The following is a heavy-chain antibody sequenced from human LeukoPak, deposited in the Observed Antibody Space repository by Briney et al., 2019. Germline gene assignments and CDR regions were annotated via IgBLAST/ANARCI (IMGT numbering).Heavy chain of an antibody. CDR1: GDSVSRSDSY. Sequence: NSSETLSLTCSVSGDSVSRSDSYWDWIRQPPGKGLEWIGTIYYSGRTYYSPSLKSRVTMSVDPSNNQFSLNLRSVTAADTAVYYCARRRHYDGSGYLEWGQGTLLSVSS. J-gene: IGHJ1*01. D-gene: IGHD3-22*01. CDR2: IYYSGRT. V-gene: IGHV4-39*01. CDR3: ARRRHYDGSGYLE.